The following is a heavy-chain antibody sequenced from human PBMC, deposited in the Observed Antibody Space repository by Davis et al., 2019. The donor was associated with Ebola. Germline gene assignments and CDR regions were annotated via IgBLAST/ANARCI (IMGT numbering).Heavy chain of an antibody. J-gene: IGHJ4*02. CDR1: RCTFSSYA. D-gene: IGHD2-15*01. CDR2: ILPIFGTS. V-gene: IGHV1-69*06. CDR3: ARDRCSGGSCYLGGTPPDY. Sequence: SSVTVSCKASRCTFSSYAIRWVRQAPGQGLEWVGGILPIFGTSNYAQKFQGRVTITADKSTGTAYMELSSLRSEDTAVYYCARDRCSGGSCYLGGTPPDYWGQGTLVTVSS.